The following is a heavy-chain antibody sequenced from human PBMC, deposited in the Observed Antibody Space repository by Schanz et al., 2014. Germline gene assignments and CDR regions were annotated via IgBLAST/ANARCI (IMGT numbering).Heavy chain of an antibody. CDR2: ISGSGGST. J-gene: IGHJ4*02. Sequence: EVQLLESGGGLVQPGGSLRLSCAASGFTFSDYFMAWIRQPPGRGLEWVSAISGSGGSTYYADSVKGRFTISRDNSKNTVYLQMNSLRVEDTAVYYCANNWNLDYWGQGTLVTVSS. D-gene: IGHD1-20*01. V-gene: IGHV3-23*01. CDR1: GFTFSDYF. CDR3: ANNWNLDY.